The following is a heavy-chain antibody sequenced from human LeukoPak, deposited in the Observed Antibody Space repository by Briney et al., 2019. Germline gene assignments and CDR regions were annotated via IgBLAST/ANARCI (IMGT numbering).Heavy chain of an antibody. CDR2: ISHDGSYK. CDR1: GFTFSTYA. Sequence: GGSLRLSCAASGFTFSTYAFHWVRQAPGKGLEWVAGISHDGSYKYYADSVKGRFTISRDNSKNTLYLQMSSLRVEDTALYYCTKDHYYDSSGSHYYFDYWGQGTLVTVSS. V-gene: IGHV3-30*04. CDR3: TKDHYYDSSGSHYYFDY. J-gene: IGHJ4*02. D-gene: IGHD3-22*01.